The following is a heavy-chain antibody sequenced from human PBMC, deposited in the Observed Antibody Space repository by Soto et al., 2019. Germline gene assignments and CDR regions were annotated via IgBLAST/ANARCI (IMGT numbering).Heavy chain of an antibody. J-gene: IGHJ4*02. D-gene: IGHD3-22*01. CDR2: IIPIFGTA. CDR1: GGTFSSYA. CDR3: ARADYYDSSGYYSPFDY. V-gene: IGHV1-69*13. Sequence: GASVKVSGKASGGTFSSYAISWVRQAPGQGLEWMGGIIPIFGTANYAQKFQGRVTITADESTSTAYMELSSLRSEDTAVYYCARADYYDSSGYYSPFDYWGQGTLVTVSS.